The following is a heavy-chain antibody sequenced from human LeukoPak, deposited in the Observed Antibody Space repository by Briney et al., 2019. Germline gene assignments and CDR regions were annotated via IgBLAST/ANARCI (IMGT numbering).Heavy chain of an antibody. CDR2: INWNGGST. Sequence: GGSLRLSCAASGFTFDDYGMSWVRQAPGKGLEWVSGINWNGGSTGYADSVKGRFTISRDNAKNSLYLQMNSLKTEDTAVYYCTLHPVYGDYAPDYYYYGMDVWGQGTTVTVSS. CDR3: TLHPVYGDYAPDYYYYGMDV. V-gene: IGHV3-20*04. D-gene: IGHD4-17*01. CDR1: GFTFDDYG. J-gene: IGHJ6*02.